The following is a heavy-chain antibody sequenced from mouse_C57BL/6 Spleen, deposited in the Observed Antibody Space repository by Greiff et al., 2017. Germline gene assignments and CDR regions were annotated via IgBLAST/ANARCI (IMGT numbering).Heavy chain of an antibody. CDR1: GFTFTDYY. J-gene: IGHJ4*01. D-gene: IGHD4-1*01. CDR3: ARYGTGPYDMDY. CDR2: IRNKANGYTT. V-gene: IGHV7-3*01. Sequence: DVKVEESGGGLVQPGGSLSLSCAASGFTFTDYYMSWVRQPPGKALEWLGFIRNKANGYTTEYSASVKGRFTISRDNSQSILYLQMNALRAEDSATYYCARYGTGPYDMDYWGQGTSVTVSS.